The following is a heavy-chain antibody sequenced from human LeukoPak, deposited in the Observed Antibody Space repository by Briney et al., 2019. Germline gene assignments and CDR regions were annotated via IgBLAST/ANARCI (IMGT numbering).Heavy chain of an antibody. CDR1: GYTFTGYY. D-gene: IGHD7-27*01. V-gene: IGHV1-2*06. Sequence: ASVKVSCKASGYTFTGYYMHWVRQAPGQGLEWMGRINPNSGGANYAQKFQGRVTMTRDTSISTAHMELSRLRSDDAAVYYCAITYWGPGAFDIWGQGTMVTVSS. CDR3: AITYWGPGAFDI. CDR2: INPNSGGA. J-gene: IGHJ3*02.